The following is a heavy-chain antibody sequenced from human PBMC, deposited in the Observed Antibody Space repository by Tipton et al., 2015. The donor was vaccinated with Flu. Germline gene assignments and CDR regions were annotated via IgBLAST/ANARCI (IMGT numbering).Heavy chain of an antibody. CDR2: IYTSGST. D-gene: IGHD3-10*01. CDR1: GGSISSGSYY. CDR3: ARERDVLLLFGELGYFDY. J-gene: IGHJ4*02. V-gene: IGHV4-61*02. Sequence: LRLSCTVSGGSISSGSYYWSWIRQPAGKGLEWIGRIYTSGSTNYNPSLKSRVTISVDTSKNQFSLKLISVTAADTAVYYCARERDVLLLFGELGYFDYWGQGTLVTVSS.